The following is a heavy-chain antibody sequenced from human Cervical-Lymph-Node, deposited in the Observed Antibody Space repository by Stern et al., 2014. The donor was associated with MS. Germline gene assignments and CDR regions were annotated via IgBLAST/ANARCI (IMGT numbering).Heavy chain of an antibody. Sequence: QVQLVESGAEVKKPGASVKVSCKASGYPFTGHYMHWVRPAPGQGLEWMGWIHPNRGDTNYAQKFEGWVTMTRDTSISTAYMELSRLRSDDTAVYYCARDPSPPGRFYYGMDVWGQGTTVTVFS. J-gene: IGHJ6*02. CDR3: ARDPSPPGRFYYGMDV. V-gene: IGHV1-2*04. CDR2: IHPNRGDT. CDR1: GYPFTGHY. D-gene: IGHD2-2*01.